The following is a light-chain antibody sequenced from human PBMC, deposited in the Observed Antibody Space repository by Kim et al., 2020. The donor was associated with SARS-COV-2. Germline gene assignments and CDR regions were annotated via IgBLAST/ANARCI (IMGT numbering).Light chain of an antibody. V-gene: IGLV3-1*01. CDR2: QDS. Sequence: SYELTQPPSVSVSPGQTASITCSADKLGDRYACWYQHKPGQSPLLVIYQDSRRPSGIPERFSGSNSGNTATLTISGTQAMDEDDYYCQAWDSSTSVLFGG. CDR3: QAWDSSTSVL. CDR1: KLGDRY. J-gene: IGLJ2*01.